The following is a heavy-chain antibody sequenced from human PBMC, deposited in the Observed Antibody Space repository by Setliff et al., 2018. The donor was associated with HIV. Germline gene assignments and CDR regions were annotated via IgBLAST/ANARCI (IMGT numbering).Heavy chain of an antibody. D-gene: IGHD6-13*01. J-gene: IGHJ6*02. CDR1: GYSISSGYY. CDR2: IYHSEST. CDR3: ARDVIIAAAGTGTFGYYYGMDV. V-gene: IGHV4-38-2*02. Sequence: LSLTCAVSGYSISSGYYWGWIRRPPGKGLEWIGSIYHSESTYYNPSLKSRVTISVDTSKNQFSLKLSSVTAADTAVYYCARDVIIAAAGTGTFGYYYGMDVWGQGTTVTVSS.